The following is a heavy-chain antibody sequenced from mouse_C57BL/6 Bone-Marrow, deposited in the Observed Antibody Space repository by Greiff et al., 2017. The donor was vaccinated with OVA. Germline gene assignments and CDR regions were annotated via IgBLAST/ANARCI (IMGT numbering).Heavy chain of an antibody. CDR3: AKKGLLWLRRGFDY. CDR1: GYTFTSYW. D-gene: IGHD2-2*01. J-gene: IGHJ2*01. V-gene: IGHV1-55*01. Sequence: QVQLQQPGAELVKPGASVKMSCKASGYTFTSYWITWVKQRPGQGLEWIGDIYPGSGRTNFNEKFKSKATMTVDTSSSTDYMQLRSLTSEASAVYYCAKKGLLWLRRGFDYWGQGTTLTVST. CDR2: IYPGSGRT.